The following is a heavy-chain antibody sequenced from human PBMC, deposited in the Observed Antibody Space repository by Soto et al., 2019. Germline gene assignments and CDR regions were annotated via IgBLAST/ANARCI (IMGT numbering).Heavy chain of an antibody. J-gene: IGHJ3*01. D-gene: IGHD3-10*01. V-gene: IGHV3-15*07. CDR3: TTDGSFGGVVVAFHL. Sequence: EVQMVESGGGLVKPGGSLRLSCAVSGFSFRDAWMNWVRQAAGKGLEWVGRIKSKAAGGAIDYAAPVKDRFTISRDDSKDTLYLQINSLKTEDTAMYYCTTDGSFGGVVVAFHLWGQGTMLSVSS. CDR1: GFSFRDAW. CDR2: IKSKAAGGAI.